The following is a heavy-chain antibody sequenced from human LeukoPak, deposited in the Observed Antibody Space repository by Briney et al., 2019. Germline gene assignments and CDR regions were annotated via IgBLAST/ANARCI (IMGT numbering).Heavy chain of an antibody. D-gene: IGHD3-10*01. J-gene: IGHJ5*02. CDR2: IIPIFGTA. CDR1: GGTFSSYA. CDR3: ARESITMVRAANWFDP. Sequence: SVKVSCKASGGTFSSYAISWVRQAPGQGLEWMGGIIPIFGTANYAQKFQGRVTITADESTSTAYMELGSLRSEDTAVYYCARESITMVRAANWFDPWGQGTLVTVSS. V-gene: IGHV1-69*01.